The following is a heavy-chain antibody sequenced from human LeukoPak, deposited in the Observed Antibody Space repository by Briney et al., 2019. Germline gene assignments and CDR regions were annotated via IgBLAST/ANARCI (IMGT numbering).Heavy chain of an antibody. Sequence: PSQTLSLTCTVSGGSISSGSYYWSWIRQPAGKGLEWIGSAYYSGSTYYNPSLKSRVTISVDTSKNQFSLKLSSVTAADTAVYYCARASGYYYGDFDYWGQGTLVTVSS. V-gene: IGHV4-39*07. CDR2: AYYSGST. D-gene: IGHD3-22*01. CDR3: ARASGYYYGDFDY. J-gene: IGHJ4*02. CDR1: GGSISSGSYY.